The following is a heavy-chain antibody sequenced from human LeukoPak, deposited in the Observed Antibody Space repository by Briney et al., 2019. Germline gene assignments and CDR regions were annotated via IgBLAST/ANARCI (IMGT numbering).Heavy chain of an antibody. Sequence: GGSLRFSCAASGFTFSSYGMHWVRQAPGKGLGWVAVIWYDGSNKYYADSVKGRFTISRDNSKNTLYLQMNSLRAEDTAVYYCARSPNYGDYSSVDYWGQGTLVTVSS. CDR2: IWYDGSNK. J-gene: IGHJ4*02. D-gene: IGHD4-17*01. V-gene: IGHV3-33*01. CDR3: ARSPNYGDYSSVDY. CDR1: GFTFSSYG.